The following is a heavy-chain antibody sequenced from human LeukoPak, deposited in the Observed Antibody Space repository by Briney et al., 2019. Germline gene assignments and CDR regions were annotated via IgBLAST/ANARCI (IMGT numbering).Heavy chain of an antibody. CDR1: GFAFANAW. J-gene: IGHJ4*02. V-gene: IGHV3-15*01. CDR3: TTPGGSGQGYFEY. D-gene: IGHD3-16*01. CDR2: IKSKTDGGTI. Sequence: GGSLRLSCAASGFAFANAWMTWVRQAPGKGLEWLGRIKSKTDGGTIDYAAPVGGRFTISRDDSKNTLYLQMNSLKTEDTDGYYCTTPGGSGQGYFEYWGQGTLVSVSS.